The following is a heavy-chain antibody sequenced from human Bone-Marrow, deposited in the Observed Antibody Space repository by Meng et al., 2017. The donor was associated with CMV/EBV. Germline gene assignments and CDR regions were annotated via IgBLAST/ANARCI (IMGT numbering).Heavy chain of an antibody. V-gene: IGHV1-69*10. Sequence: SVKVSCKASGGTFSSYAISWVRQAPGQGLEWMGGIIPILGIANYAQKFQGRVTITADKSTSTAYMELSSLRSEDTAVYYCARELTVTIGQGTHYYYYGMDVWGQGTTVTVSS. CDR2: IIPILGIA. CDR1: GGTFSSYA. J-gene: IGHJ6*02. CDR3: ARELTVTIGQGTHYYYYGMDV. D-gene: IGHD4-11*01.